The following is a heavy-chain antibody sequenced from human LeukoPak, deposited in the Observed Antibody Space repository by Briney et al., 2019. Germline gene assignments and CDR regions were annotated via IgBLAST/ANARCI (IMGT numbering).Heavy chain of an antibody. Sequence: SETLSLTCSVSGGYSITSDHYWGWIGQPPGKILEWIGSIYYTGSTSTNPFFKSRVTLSVDTSKNQFSLNLTSVTAADTAVYYCARERYYYGGKTWFDPWGQGTLVTVSS. CDR3: ARERYYYGGKTWFDP. CDR1: GGYSITSDHY. D-gene: IGHD4-23*01. V-gene: IGHV4-39*07. CDR2: IYYTGST. J-gene: IGHJ5*02.